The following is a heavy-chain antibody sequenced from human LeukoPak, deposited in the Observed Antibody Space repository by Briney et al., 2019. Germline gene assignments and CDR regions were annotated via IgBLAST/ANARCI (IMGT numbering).Heavy chain of an antibody. V-gene: IGHV3-30*02. Sequence: GGSLRLSCAASGFTFSSYGMHWVRQAPGKGLEWAAFIRYDGSNKYYADSVKGRFTISRDNSKNTLYLQMNSLRAEDTAVYYCAKANTRLGCVDYWGQGTLVTVSS. CDR2: IRYDGSNK. CDR1: GFTFSSYG. CDR3: AKANTRLGCVDY. J-gene: IGHJ4*02. D-gene: IGHD2-2*02.